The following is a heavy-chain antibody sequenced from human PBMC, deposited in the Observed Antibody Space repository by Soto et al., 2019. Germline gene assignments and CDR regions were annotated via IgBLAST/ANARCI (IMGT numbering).Heavy chain of an antibody. CDR2: INSDGSST. Sequence: EVQLVESGGGLVQPGGSLRLSCAASGFTFSSYWLHWVRQAPGTVLVWVSRINSDGSSTSYADSVKGRFTISRDNAKNTLYRQRNSLRADDTAVYYCARWGRRFGELDYYYYWMDVWGQGTTVTVSS. V-gene: IGHV3-74*01. J-gene: IGHJ6*02. CDR3: ARWGRRFGELDYYYYWMDV. D-gene: IGHD3-10*01. CDR1: GFTFSSYW.